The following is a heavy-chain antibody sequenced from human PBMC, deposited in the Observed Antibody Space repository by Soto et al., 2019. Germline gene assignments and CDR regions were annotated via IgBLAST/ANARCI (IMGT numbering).Heavy chain of an antibody. Sequence: GSLRLSCAASGFTFSSYAMSWVRQAPGKGLEWVSAISGSGGSTYYADSVKGRFTISRDNSKNTLYLQMNSLRAEDTAVYYCANGYCSGGSCYSWYFDLWGRGTLVTVSS. V-gene: IGHV3-23*01. CDR1: GFTFSSYA. CDR2: ISGSGGST. D-gene: IGHD2-15*01. CDR3: ANGYCSGGSCYSWYFDL. J-gene: IGHJ2*01.